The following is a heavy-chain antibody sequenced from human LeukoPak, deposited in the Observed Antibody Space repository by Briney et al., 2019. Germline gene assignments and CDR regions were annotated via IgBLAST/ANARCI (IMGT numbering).Heavy chain of an antibody. J-gene: IGHJ6*03. Sequence: SQTLSLTCTVSGGSISSGTYYWTWIRQPAGKGLEWIGRIYTSGSTNYNPSLKSRVTISVDTSKNQFSLKLYSVTAADTAVYYCARLDCYHYYMDVWGKGTTVTVSS. CDR1: GGSISSGTYY. CDR3: ARLDCYHYYMDV. V-gene: IGHV4-61*02. CDR2: IYTSGST.